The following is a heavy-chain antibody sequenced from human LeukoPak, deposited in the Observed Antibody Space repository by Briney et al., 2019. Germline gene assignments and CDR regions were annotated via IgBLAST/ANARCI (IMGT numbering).Heavy chain of an antibody. CDR2: IRYDGSNK. J-gene: IGHJ4*02. D-gene: IGHD2-2*01. CDR3: AKSGVVVPYFDY. Sequence: GGSLRLSCAVSGFTFSSYAMHWVRQAPGKGLEWVAFIRYDGSNKYYADSVKGRFTISRDNSKNTLYLQMNSLRAEDTAVYYCAKSGVVVPYFDYWGQGTLVTVSS. CDR1: GFTFSSYA. V-gene: IGHV3-30*02.